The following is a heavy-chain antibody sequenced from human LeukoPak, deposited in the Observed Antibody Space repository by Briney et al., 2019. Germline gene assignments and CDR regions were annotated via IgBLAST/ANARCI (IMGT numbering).Heavy chain of an antibody. Sequence: PGGSLRLSCAASGFTFSSYWMHWVRQAPGKGLVWVSRIDNDGYSTVYADSVKDRFTISRDNAKNTPNLQMNSLRAEDTAVYYCAKTGGLWFGEGGYFDLWGRGTLVTVSS. V-gene: IGHV3-74*01. CDR3: AKTGGLWFGEGGYFDL. J-gene: IGHJ2*01. CDR1: GFTFSSYW. CDR2: IDNDGYST. D-gene: IGHD3-10*01.